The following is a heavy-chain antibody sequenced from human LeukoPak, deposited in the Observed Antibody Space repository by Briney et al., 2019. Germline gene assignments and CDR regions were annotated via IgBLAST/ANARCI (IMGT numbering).Heavy chain of an antibody. D-gene: IGHD3/OR15-3a*01. CDR1: GGSISSYY. J-gene: IGHJ4*02. Sequence: SETLSLTCTVSGGSISSYYWSWIRQPAGKGLEWIGRIYTSGSTNYNPSLKSRVTISVDTSKNQFSLKLSSVTAADTAVYYCARVRDWTSHFDYWGQGTLVTVSS. V-gene: IGHV4-4*07. CDR3: ARVRDWTSHFDY. CDR2: IYTSGST.